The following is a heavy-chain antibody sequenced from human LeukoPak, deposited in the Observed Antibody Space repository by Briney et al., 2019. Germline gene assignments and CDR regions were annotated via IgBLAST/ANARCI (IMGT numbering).Heavy chain of an antibody. V-gene: IGHV1-8*03. CDR3: AREGYNWNDPPRTNWFDP. J-gene: IGHJ5*02. CDR2: MNPYSGKT. CDR1: GYTFTTFD. D-gene: IGHD1-1*01. Sequence: ASVKVSCKASGYTFTTFDINWVRQAAGQGLEWMGWMNPYSGKTDYAQKFQGGVTITRNTSISTAYMELSSLRSEDTAVYYCAREGYNWNDPPRTNWFDPWGQGTLVIVSS.